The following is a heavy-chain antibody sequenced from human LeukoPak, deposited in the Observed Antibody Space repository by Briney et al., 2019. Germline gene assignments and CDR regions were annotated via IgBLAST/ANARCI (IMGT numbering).Heavy chain of an antibody. CDR3: ARVSRRYYDILTGYYNVPDFDY. Sequence: GASVKVSCKASGYTFTNYYMHWVRQAPGQGLEWMGIICPSGGGTSYAQKFQGRVTMTRDTSTSTVYMELSSLRSEDTAVYYCARVSRRYYDILTGYYNVPDFDYWGQGTLVTVSS. J-gene: IGHJ4*02. CDR2: ICPSGGGT. CDR1: GYTFTNYY. D-gene: IGHD3-9*01. V-gene: IGHV1-46*01.